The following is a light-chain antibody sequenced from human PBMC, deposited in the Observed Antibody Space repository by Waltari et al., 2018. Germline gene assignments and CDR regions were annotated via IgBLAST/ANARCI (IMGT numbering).Light chain of an antibody. CDR2: DAF. J-gene: IGKJ1*01. CDR1: QSVSRT. V-gene: IGKV3-20*01. CDR3: QKYGTLPAT. Sequence: EIVLTQSPGTLSLSPGERATLSCRASQSVSRTLAWYQQKPGQAPRLLIYDAFTRATGIPDRFSGSGSGTDFSLTISRLEPEDSAVYYCQKYGTLPATFGQGTKVEIK.